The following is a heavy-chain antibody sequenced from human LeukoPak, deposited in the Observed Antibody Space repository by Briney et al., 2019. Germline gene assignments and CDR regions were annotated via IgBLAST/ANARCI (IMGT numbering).Heavy chain of an antibody. D-gene: IGHD6-13*01. Sequence: GGSLRLSCAASGFTFSSYGMHWVRQAPGKGLEWVAVIWYDGSNKYYADSVKGRFTTSRDNSKNTLYLQMNSLRAEDTAVYYCARDRIGRVAAAGTDFDYWGQGTLVTVSS. CDR2: IWYDGSNK. CDR3: ARDRIGRVAAAGTDFDY. CDR1: GFTFSSYG. V-gene: IGHV3-33*01. J-gene: IGHJ4*02.